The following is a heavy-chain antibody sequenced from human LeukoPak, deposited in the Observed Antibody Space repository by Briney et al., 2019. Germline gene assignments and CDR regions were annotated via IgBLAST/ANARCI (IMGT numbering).Heavy chain of an antibody. J-gene: IGHJ4*02. D-gene: IGHD3-3*01. CDR2: IWYDGSQR. Sequence: GRSLRLSCAVSGFTMKNFGMHWVRQAPGKGLEWVAVIWYDGSQRHYMDSVKGRFAISRENSMNTLSLEMNGLRVEDTAVYYCVRGADMNYNFENSFYFDSWGQGALVIVSS. CDR3: VRGADMNYNFENSFYFDS. CDR1: GFTMKNFG. V-gene: IGHV3-33*01.